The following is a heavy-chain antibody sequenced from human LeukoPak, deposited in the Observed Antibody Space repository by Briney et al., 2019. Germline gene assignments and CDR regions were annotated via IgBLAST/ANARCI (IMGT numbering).Heavy chain of an antibody. V-gene: IGHV1-18*01. D-gene: IGHD6-19*01. CDR3: ARVVAERYISGWSLPAADY. Sequence: ASVKLSCKASGYTFTSYGISWVRQAPGQGFEWMGWINAGNTNYVQKLQGRVMMTTDTSTSTAYMELRSQRSDDTAVYYCARVVAERYISGWSLPAADYWGQGTLVTVSS. J-gene: IGHJ4*02. CDR2: INAGNT. CDR1: GYTFTSYG.